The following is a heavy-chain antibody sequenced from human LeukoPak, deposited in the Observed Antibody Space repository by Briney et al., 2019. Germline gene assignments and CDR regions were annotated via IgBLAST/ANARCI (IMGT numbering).Heavy chain of an antibody. CDR3: VRDRGGEHSGDNLFDP. CDR2: IIGDGTTT. CDR1: GFTFSTYE. Sequence: GGSLRLSCAASGFTFSTYEMNWVRQAPRKGLEWLSDIIGDGTTTQYAESVRDRFTISRDNDKNSLYLQMNSLRADDTAVYYCVRDRGGEHSGDNLFDPWGQGTLVTVSS. D-gene: IGHD3-10*01. J-gene: IGHJ5*02. V-gene: IGHV3-48*03.